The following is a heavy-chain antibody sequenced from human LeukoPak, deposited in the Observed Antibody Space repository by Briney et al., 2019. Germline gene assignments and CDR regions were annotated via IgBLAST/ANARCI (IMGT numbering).Heavy chain of an antibody. Sequence: LTLSCTATGTTFSSYEMNWVRQAPGKALEWVSYISSSGNTIYYADSVKGRFTISRDNAKSSLYLQMNSLRAEDTAVYYCARGYYDFWSGSGQPSWFDPWGQGTLVTVTS. V-gene: IGHV3-48*03. J-gene: IGHJ5*02. CDR1: GTTFSSYE. CDR2: ISSSGNTI. CDR3: ARGYYDFWSGSGQPSWFDP. D-gene: IGHD3-3*01.